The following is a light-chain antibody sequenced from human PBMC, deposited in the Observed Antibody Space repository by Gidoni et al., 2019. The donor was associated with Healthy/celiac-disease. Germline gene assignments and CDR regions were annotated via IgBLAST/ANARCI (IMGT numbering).Light chain of an antibody. CDR2: GAS. J-gene: IGKJ4*01. CDR3: QQYNNWPPLT. CDR1: QSVSSN. V-gene: IGKV3-15*01. Sequence: ELVITQSPATLSVSPGERATLSCRASQSVSSNLAWYQQKPGQAPRLLIYGASTRATGIPARFSGSGSGTEFTITISSLQSEDFAVYYCQQYNNWPPLTFGGGTKVEIK.